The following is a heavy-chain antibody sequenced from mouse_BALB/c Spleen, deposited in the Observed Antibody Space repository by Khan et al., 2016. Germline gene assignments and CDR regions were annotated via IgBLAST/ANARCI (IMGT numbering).Heavy chain of an antibody. V-gene: IGHV14-1*02. CDR1: GFNIKDNF. CDR2: IDPENGNT. Sequence: VQLQQSGAELVRPGASVKLSCKASGFNIKDNFIHWVKQRPEQGLECIGWIDPENGNTIYAPKFQGRASITADTSSNTAYLQLSSLTSEDTAVYSCARGDYGNYAAYWGQGALVTVSA. CDR3: ARGDYGNYAAY. D-gene: IGHD2-1*01. J-gene: IGHJ3*01.